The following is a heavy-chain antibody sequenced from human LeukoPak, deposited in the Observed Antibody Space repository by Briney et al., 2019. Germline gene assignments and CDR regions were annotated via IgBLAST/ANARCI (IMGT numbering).Heavy chain of an antibody. V-gene: IGHV3-53*01. CDR2: IYSGGST. CDR3: ARALFDGYYFDY. J-gene: IGHJ4*02. CDR1: GFTVSSNY. D-gene: IGHD3-16*01. Sequence: GGPLRLSCAASGFTVSSNYMSWVRQAPGKGLEWVSVIYSGGSTYYADSVKGRFTISRDNSKNTLYLQMNSLRAEDTAVYYCARALFDGYYFDYWGQGTLVTVSS.